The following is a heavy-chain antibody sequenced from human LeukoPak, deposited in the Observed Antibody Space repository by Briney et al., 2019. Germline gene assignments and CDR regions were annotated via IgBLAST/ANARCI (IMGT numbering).Heavy chain of an antibody. CDR3: ARDSLTMIVGRQKRGLDY. CDR2: ISSSSSYI. V-gene: IGHV3-21*01. J-gene: IGHJ4*02. Sequence: GGSLRLSCAASGFTFSSYSMNWVRQAPGKGLEWVSSISSSSSYIYYADSVKGRFTISRDNAKNSLYLQMNSLRAEDTAVYYCARDSLTMIVGRQKRGLDYWGQGTLVTVSS. CDR1: GFTFSSYS. D-gene: IGHD3-22*01.